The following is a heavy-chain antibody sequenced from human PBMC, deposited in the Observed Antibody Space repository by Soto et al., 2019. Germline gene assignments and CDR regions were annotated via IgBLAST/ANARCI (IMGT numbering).Heavy chain of an antibody. Sequence: SETLSLTCGVSGASFGSYYWSWIRQAPGKELEWIGEINRSGGTNYNPSLRSRATISVDTSKNQFSLNLRSMTAADTAVYYCARGGKTATIFDSWGQGTLVTVSS. CDR2: INRSGGT. V-gene: IGHV4-34*01. CDR1: GASFGSYY. D-gene: IGHD1-26*01. J-gene: IGHJ4*02. CDR3: ARGGKTATIFDS.